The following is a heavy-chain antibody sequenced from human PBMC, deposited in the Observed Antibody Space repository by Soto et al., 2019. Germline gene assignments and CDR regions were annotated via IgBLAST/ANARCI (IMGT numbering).Heavy chain of an antibody. CDR2: IWYDGSNK. V-gene: IGHV3-33*01. CDR3: ARDSSGYCGGDCYSGWFDP. CDR1: GFTFSNYG. J-gene: IGHJ5*02. D-gene: IGHD2-21*02. Sequence: GGSLRLSCAASGFTFSNYGMHWVRQAPGKGLEWVAAIWYDGSNKYYADSVKGRFTISRDNSKNTLYLQMNSLRAEDTAVYYCARDSSGYCGGDCYSGWFDPWGQGTLVTVS.